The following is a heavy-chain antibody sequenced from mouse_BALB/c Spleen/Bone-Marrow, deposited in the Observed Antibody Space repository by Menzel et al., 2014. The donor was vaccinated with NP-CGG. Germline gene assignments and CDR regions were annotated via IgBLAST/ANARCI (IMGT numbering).Heavy chain of an antibody. J-gene: IGHJ3*01. CDR1: GFTFSNYT. D-gene: IGHD1-2*01. Sequence: EVKLQESGGGLVQPGGSLKLSCAASGFTFSNYTMSWIRPTPEKRLEWVAYISNGGGTTYYPDTVKGRFTISRDNAKNTLYLQMSSLKSEDTAMYYCARRYDYGYGPFAYWGQGTLVTVSA. CDR2: ISNGGGTT. CDR3: ARRYDYGYGPFAY. V-gene: IGHV5-12-2*01.